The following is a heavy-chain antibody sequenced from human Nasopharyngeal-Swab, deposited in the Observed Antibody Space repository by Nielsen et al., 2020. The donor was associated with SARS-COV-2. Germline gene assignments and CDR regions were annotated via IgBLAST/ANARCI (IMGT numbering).Heavy chain of an antibody. CDR3: ARDLGCSSTSCYEGNWFDP. D-gene: IGHD2-2*01. CDR2: IIPLFEKT. J-gene: IGHJ5*02. V-gene: IGHV1-69*01. Sequence: WVRQAPGQGLEWLGGIIPLFEKTDYAQRFQGRVTFTADESTSTAYMELSSLRSEDTAVYYCARDLGCSSTSCYEGNWFDPWGQGTLVTVSS.